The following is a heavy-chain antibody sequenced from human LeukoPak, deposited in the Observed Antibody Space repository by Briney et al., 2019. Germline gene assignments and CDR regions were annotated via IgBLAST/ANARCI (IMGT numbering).Heavy chain of an antibody. V-gene: IGHV1-69*05. Sequence: ASVKVSCKASGGTFSSYAIRWVRQAPGQGLEWMGGIIPNFGTANYAQKFQGRVTITTDESTSTAYMELSSLRSEDTAVYYCARVIVLVPAAISGWFDPWGQGTLVTVSS. D-gene: IGHD2-2*01. CDR2: IIPNFGTA. CDR3: ARVIVLVPAAISGWFDP. J-gene: IGHJ5*02. CDR1: GGTFSSYA.